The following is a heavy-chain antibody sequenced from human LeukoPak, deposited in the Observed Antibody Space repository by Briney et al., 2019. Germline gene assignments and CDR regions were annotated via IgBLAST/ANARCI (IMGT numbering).Heavy chain of an antibody. CDR1: GFAFSSHW. Sequence: GESLRLSCAASGFAFSSHWMNWVRQAPGKGLEWVANINREGSDKNYVDSVKGRFTISRDNAKNSLYLQVNSLRAEDTAVYYCATYTHWVAGDVWGQGTTVTVSS. V-gene: IGHV3-7*01. J-gene: IGHJ6*02. D-gene: IGHD3-16*01. CDR3: ATYTHWVAGDV. CDR2: INREGSDK.